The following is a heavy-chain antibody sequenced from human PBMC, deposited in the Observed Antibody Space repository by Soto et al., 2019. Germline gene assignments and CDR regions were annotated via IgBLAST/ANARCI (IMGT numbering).Heavy chain of an antibody. D-gene: IGHD4-17*01. CDR3: AKEWEMTTVKTDAFDI. CDR1: GYTFTGYY. CDR2: INPNSGGT. J-gene: IGHJ3*02. Sequence: ASVKVSCKASGYTFTGYYLHWVRQAPGQGLEWMGWINPNSGGTNYAQKFQGRVTMTRDTSISTAYMELRRLRSDDSAVYFCAKEWEMTTVKTDAFDILGQGTMVIVSS. V-gene: IGHV1-2*02.